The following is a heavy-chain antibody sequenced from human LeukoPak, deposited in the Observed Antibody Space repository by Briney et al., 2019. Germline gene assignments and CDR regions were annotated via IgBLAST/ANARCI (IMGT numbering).Heavy chain of an antibody. V-gene: IGHV3-48*04. CDR3: ARDFIVGAPGY. CDR2: ISSSGNII. CDR1: GFTFSSYA. Sequence: PGGSLRLSCAASGFTFSSYAMSWVRQAPGKGLEWVSYISSSGNIIYYADSVKGRFTISRENAKKSLYLQMNSLRAEDTAVYLCARDFIVGAPGYWGQGTLVTVSS. D-gene: IGHD1-26*01. J-gene: IGHJ4*02.